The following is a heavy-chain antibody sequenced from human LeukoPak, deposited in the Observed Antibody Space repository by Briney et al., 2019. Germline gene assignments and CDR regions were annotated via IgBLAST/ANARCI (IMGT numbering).Heavy chain of an antibody. CDR1: GFTFSSYS. Sequence: GGSLRLSCAASGFTFSSYSMNWVRQAPGKGLEWVSYISSSSSTIYYADSVKGRFTISRDNAKNSLYLQMNSLRAEDTAVYYCARDDYSYFDYWGQGTLVTVSS. D-gene: IGHD2-15*01. CDR2: ISSSSSTI. V-gene: IGHV3-48*04. CDR3: ARDDYSYFDY. J-gene: IGHJ4*02.